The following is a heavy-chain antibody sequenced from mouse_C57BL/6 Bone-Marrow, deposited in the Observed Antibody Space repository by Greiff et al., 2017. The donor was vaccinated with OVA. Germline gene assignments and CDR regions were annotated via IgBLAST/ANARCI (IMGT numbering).Heavy chain of an antibody. D-gene: IGHD1-1*01. V-gene: IGHV1-55*01. J-gene: IGHJ2*01. Sequence: VQLQQPGAELVKPGASVQMSCKASGYPFTSYWITWVKQRPGQGLEWIGDIYPGSGSTNYNATFKSKATLTVDTSSSTAYRQLSRLTSEDSAVYDCARFPCLSTTVAATDYWGQGTTLTVSS. CDR2: IYPGSGST. CDR3: ARFPCLSTTVAATDY. CDR1: GYPFTSYW.